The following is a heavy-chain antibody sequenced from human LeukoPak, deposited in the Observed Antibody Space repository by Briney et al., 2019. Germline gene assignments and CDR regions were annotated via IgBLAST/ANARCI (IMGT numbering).Heavy chain of an antibody. CDR1: GGSISSYY. CDR2: IYYSGST. V-gene: IGHV4-59*01. J-gene: IGHJ4*02. Sequence: PSETLSLTCTVSGGSISSYYWSWIRQPPGKGLEWIGYIYYSGSTNYNPSLKSRVTISVDTSKNQFSLKLSSVTAADTAVYYCARGGTYLNRVYYFDYWGQGTLVTVSS. D-gene: IGHD3-16*01. CDR3: ARGGTYLNRVYYFDY.